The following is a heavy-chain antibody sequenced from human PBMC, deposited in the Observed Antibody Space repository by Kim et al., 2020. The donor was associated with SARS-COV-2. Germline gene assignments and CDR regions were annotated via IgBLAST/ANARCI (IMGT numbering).Heavy chain of an antibody. Sequence: GGSLRLSCAVSGFTFSDHYIDWVRQAPGKGLEWVGRIRNKANSYTTEYAASVKGRFTISRDDSKNSLYLQMNSLETEDTAVYYCVRSDCGGDCPYYYY. J-gene: IGHJ6*01. V-gene: IGHV3-72*01. CDR3: VRSDCGGDCPYYYY. D-gene: IGHD2-21*02. CDR2: IRNKANSYTT. CDR1: GFTFSDHY.